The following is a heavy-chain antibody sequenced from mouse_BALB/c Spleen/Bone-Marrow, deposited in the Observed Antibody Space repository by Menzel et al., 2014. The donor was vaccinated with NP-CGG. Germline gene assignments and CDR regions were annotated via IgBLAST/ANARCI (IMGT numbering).Heavy chain of an antibody. J-gene: IGHJ3*01. CDR2: IDPANGNT. Sequence: EVKLLESGAELVKPGASVKLSCTASGFNIKDTYLHRVKQRPEQGLEWIGRIDPANGNTEYDPKFQGKATITADTSSNTAYLQLSSLTSEDTAVYYCARRGDIYYGSSAWFAYWGQGTLVTVSA. CDR3: ARRGDIYYGSSAWFAY. D-gene: IGHD1-1*01. V-gene: IGHV14-3*02. CDR1: GFNIKDTY.